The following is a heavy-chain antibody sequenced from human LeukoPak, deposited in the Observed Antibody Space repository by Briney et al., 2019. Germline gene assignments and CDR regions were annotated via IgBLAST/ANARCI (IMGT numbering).Heavy chain of an antibody. Sequence: PSQTLSLTCTVSGGSISSGGYYWSWIRQYPGKGLEWIGYIYYSGSTYYNPSLKSRVTISVDTSKNQFSLKLSSVTAADTAVYYCARGVIEMATMDYWGQGTLVTASS. CDR1: GGSISSGGYY. D-gene: IGHD5-24*01. CDR2: IYYSGST. V-gene: IGHV4-31*03. J-gene: IGHJ4*02. CDR3: ARGVIEMATMDY.